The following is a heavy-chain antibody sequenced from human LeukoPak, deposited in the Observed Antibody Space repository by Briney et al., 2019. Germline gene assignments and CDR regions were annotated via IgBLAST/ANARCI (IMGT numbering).Heavy chain of an antibody. CDR3: TTNDAFDI. V-gene: IGHV3-15*01. CDR2: IKTKADGGTT. Sequence: PGGSLRLSCAASGFTFSNAWMSWVRQAPGKGLEWVGRIKTKADGGTTDCTAPVKGRFTISRDDSKNTLYLQMNSLKIEDTAVYYCTTNDAFDIWGQGTMVTVSS. CDR1: GFTFSNAW. J-gene: IGHJ3*02.